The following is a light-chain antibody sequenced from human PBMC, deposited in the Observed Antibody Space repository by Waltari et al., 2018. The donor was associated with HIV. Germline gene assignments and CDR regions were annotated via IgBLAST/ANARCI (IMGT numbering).Light chain of an antibody. J-gene: IGLJ3*02. CDR3: SSYGDSLRVL. Sequence: QSALTQPPSASGSLGQSVTISCTGSSSDTGAYDPVPWFQQHPRSAPKLLLYEVTRRPSTVSDRFSGSRSGSTAFLTVAGLQPDDEATYFCSSYGDSLRVLFGGGTNVTVL. CDR1: SSDTGAYDP. CDR2: EVT. V-gene: IGLV2-8*01.